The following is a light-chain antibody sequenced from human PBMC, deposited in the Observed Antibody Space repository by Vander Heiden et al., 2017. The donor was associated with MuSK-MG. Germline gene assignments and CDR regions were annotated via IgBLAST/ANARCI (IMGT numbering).Light chain of an antibody. CDR2: NVS. J-gene: IGLJ1*01. CDR3: SSYAGSNSYV. CDR1: SHDIGSYNY. V-gene: IGLV2-8*01. Sequence: QSALTQPPSASGSPGQSVTISCIGTSHDIGSYNYVSWYQRQPGKAPKLIIYNVSERPSGGPDRFSGSKSGKTASLTVSGLQAEDEADYYCSSYAGSNSYVFGNGTKVTVL.